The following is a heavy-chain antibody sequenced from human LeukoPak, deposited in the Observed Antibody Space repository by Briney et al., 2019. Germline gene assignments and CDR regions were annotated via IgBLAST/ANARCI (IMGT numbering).Heavy chain of an antibody. D-gene: IGHD2-15*01. Sequence: GSSVKISCKASGGTFSSYAISWVRQAPGQGLEWMGGIIPIFGTTNYAQKFQGRVSITADESTSTAYMELSSLRSEDTAVYYCATRYCSGGSCPNYYYYYMDVWGKGTTVTISS. CDR3: ATRYCSGGSCPNYYYYYMDV. V-gene: IGHV1-69*01. J-gene: IGHJ6*03. CDR2: IIPIFGTT. CDR1: GGTFSSYA.